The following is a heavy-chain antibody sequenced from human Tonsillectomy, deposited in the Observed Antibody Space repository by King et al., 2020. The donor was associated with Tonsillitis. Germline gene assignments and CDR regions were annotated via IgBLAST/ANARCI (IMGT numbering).Heavy chain of an antibody. CDR2: MYYSGGT. J-gene: IGHJ5*02. CDR1: GGSFSTPNYY. CDR3: VRHGFDGDSSGASIDL. Sequence: QLQESGPGLVKPSETLSLTCTVSGGSFSTPNYYWGWMRQPPGKGLEWIGTMYYSGGTYHNPSLKSRGAISIDTSKDQFILWPHSVTAADTAVYYCVRHGFDGDSSGASIDLWGQGTLVTVS. D-gene: IGHD3-22*01. V-gene: IGHV4-39*06.